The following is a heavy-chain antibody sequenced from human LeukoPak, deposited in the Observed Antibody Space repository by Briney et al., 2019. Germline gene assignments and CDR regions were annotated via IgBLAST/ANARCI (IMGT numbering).Heavy chain of an antibody. V-gene: IGHV4-61*02. CDR2: IYTSGST. D-gene: IGHD2-15*01. Sequence: PSETLSLTCTVSGGSISSGSYYWSWIRQPAGKGLEWIGRIYTSGSTNYNPSLKSRVTISVDTSKNQFSLKLSSVTAADTAVYYCARGTSYCSGGSCYPKYYFDYWGQGTLVTVFS. CDR3: ARGTSYCSGGSCYPKYYFDY. CDR1: GGSISSGSYY. J-gene: IGHJ4*02.